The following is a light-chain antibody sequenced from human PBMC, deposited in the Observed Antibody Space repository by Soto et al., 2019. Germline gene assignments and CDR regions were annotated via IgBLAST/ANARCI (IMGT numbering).Light chain of an antibody. CDR1: TGAVTSGYY. Sequence: QAVVTQEPSLTVSPGETVTLTCASSTGAVTSGYYSNWLQQKPGQAPRALIYSTDVKHTWTPARFSGSLLGGKAALTLSGVQPEDEADSYCLLYYDGAVIFGGGTKLTVL. J-gene: IGLJ2*01. CDR2: STD. CDR3: LLYYDGAVI. V-gene: IGLV7-43*01.